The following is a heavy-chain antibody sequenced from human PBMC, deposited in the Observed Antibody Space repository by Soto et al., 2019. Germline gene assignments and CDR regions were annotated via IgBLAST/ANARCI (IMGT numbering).Heavy chain of an antibody. D-gene: IGHD3-16*02. J-gene: IGHJ5*02. CDR3: ARDPLTGRLRLGELSFVDP. V-gene: IGHV1-18*01. CDR2: ISAYNGNT. Sequence: EASVKVSCKASGYTFTSYGISWVRQAPGQGLEWMGWISAYNGNTNYAQKLQGRVTMTTDTSTSTAYMELRSLRSDDTAVYYCARDPLTGRLRLGELSFVDPWGQGTLVTVSS. CDR1: GYTFTSYG.